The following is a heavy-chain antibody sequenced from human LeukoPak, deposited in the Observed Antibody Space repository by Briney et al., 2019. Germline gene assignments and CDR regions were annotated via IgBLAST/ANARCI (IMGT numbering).Heavy chain of an antibody. CDR3: ARALMTVKIYGFDI. J-gene: IGHJ3*02. D-gene: IGHD2-8*01. V-gene: IGHV3-74*01. CDR1: GFSFSSYW. Sequence: GGSLRLSCAASGFSFSSYWMHSVRQAPGKGLVWVSRINGDGGTTHYADSVKDRFTVSRDNAKNTLFLQMNSLRAEDTAVYYRARALMTVKIYGFDIWGQGTMVTVSS. CDR2: INGDGGTT.